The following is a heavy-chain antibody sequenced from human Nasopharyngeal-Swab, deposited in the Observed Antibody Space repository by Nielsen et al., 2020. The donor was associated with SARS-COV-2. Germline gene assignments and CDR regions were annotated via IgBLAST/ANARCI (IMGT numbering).Heavy chain of an antibody. Sequence: GESLKISCAASGYSFSTYWIHWVRQAPGKGPVWISGISNDGRTTEYADSVKGRFSISRDNAKNTLYLQMTSLRAEDTAVYYCARAIVGGTFAFAYWGQGTLVTVSS. D-gene: IGHD1-26*01. CDR2: ISNDGRTT. V-gene: IGHV3-74*03. J-gene: IGHJ4*02. CDR3: ARAIVGGTFAFAY. CDR1: GYSFSTYW.